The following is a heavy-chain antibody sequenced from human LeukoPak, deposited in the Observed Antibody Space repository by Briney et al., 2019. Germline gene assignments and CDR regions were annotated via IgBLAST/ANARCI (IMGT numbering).Heavy chain of an antibody. D-gene: IGHD6-13*01. CDR3: ARGRYVTTRGGAAAGFLDY. J-gene: IGHJ4*02. V-gene: IGHV4-34*01. CDR2: INHGGST. CDR1: GGSFSGHY. Sequence: SETLSLTCAVSGGSFSGHYWNWIRQPPRKGLEWIGEINHGGSTNYNPSLKSRVTISVDTSQNQFSLRLSSVTAADTAVYYCARGRYVTTRGGAAAGFLDYWGQGTLVTVST.